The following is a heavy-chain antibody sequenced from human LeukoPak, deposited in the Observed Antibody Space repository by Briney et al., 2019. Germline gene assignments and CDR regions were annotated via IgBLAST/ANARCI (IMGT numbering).Heavy chain of an antibody. Sequence: PGGSLRLSCAASGFTFTSFGMSWVRQAPGKGLEWVSTISGSGGSTYYADSVKGRFTISRDNSKNTLYLQMNSLRAEDTAVYYCAKLTMVRGAQDYWGQGALVTVSS. CDR1: GFTFTSFG. CDR3: AKLTMVRGAQDY. D-gene: IGHD3-10*01. CDR2: ISGSGGST. J-gene: IGHJ4*02. V-gene: IGHV3-23*01.